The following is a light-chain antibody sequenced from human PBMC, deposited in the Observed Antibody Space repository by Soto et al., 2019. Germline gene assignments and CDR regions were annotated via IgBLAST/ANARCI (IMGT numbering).Light chain of an antibody. Sequence: EIVLTQSPGTLSLSPGERATLSCKSSQSVDINFLAWYQQKRGQPPRLLIYGASSRATGIPDRFSGSGSGTYFTLTITRLEPEDCAVYYCQHFGGSSLTFGGGTNIEIK. CDR1: QSVDINF. V-gene: IGKV3-20*01. CDR3: QHFGGSSLT. J-gene: IGKJ4*01. CDR2: GAS.